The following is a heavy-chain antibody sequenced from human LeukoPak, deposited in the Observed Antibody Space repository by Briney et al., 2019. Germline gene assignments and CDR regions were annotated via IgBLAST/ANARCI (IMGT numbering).Heavy chain of an antibody. D-gene: IGHD3-22*01. V-gene: IGHV3-23*01. CDR2: ISGSGGST. Sequence: GGSLRLSCAASGFTFSSYSMSWVRQAPGKGLEWVSAISGSGGSTYYADSVKGRFTISRENAKNSLYLQMNSLRAGDTAVYYCVRGVRGDSSGYYATGYNWFDPWGQGTLVTVSS. CDR1: GFTFSSYS. J-gene: IGHJ5*02. CDR3: VRGVRGDSSGYYATGYNWFDP.